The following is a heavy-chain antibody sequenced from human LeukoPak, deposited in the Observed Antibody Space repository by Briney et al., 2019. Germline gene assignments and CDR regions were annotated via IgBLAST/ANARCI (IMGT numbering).Heavy chain of an antibody. J-gene: IGHJ6*03. V-gene: IGHV3-48*03. CDR3: ARDGGITIFGVVKIPYYYYYMDV. CDR2: ISSSVSSSSTI. Sequence: GGSLRLSCAASGFDLSTYAMNWVRQAPGKGLEWVSYISSSVSSSSTIYYVGSVQGRFTISRDNAKNSLYLQMDRLRVDDTAVYYCARDGGITIFGVVKIPYYYYYMDVWAKGPRSPSP. D-gene: IGHD3-3*01. CDR1: GFDLSTYA.